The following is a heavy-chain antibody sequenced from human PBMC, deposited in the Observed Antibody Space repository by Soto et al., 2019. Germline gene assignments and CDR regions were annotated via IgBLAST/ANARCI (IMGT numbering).Heavy chain of an antibody. V-gene: IGHV5-51*01. Sequence: EVQLVQSGAEVKKPGESLKISCKGSGYSFTSYWIGWVRQMPGKGLEWMGIIYPGDSDTRYSPSFQGQVTISADKSISTAYLQWSSLKASDTAMYYCARWGAVAGTSVVRYYYYGMDVWGQGTTVTVSS. CDR2: IYPGDSDT. CDR3: ARWGAVAGTSVVRYYYYGMDV. CDR1: GYSFTSYW. J-gene: IGHJ6*02. D-gene: IGHD6-19*01.